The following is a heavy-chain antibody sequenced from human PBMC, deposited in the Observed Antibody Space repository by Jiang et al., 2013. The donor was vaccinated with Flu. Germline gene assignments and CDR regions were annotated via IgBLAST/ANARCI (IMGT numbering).Heavy chain of an antibody. J-gene: IGHJ5*02. CDR3: ARVGCIAVACWFDP. D-gene: IGHD6-19*01. CDR2: IIPILGIA. Sequence: GAEVKKPGSSVKVSCKASGGTFSSYAISWVRQAPGQGLEWMGGIIPILGIANYAQKFQGRVTITADKSTSTAYMELSSLRSEDTAVYYCARVGCIAVACWFDPWGQGTLVTVSS. CDR1: GGTFSSYA. V-gene: IGHV1-69*04.